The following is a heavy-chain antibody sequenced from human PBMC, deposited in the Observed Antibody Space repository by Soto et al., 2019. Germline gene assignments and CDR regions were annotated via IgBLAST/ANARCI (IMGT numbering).Heavy chain of an antibody. J-gene: IGHJ4*02. Sequence: QITLKESGPTLVKPTQTLTLTCTFSGFSFTTNGAGVGWIRQPPGKALEWLALIYWDGANRYTPSLNSRLTITKDHSKKRGVLTMINTDPVDTATYYCVHSTGVRAAIVHCDDWGQGTLVTVSS. CDR1: GFSFTTNGAG. V-gene: IGHV2-5*02. CDR3: VHSTGVRAAIVHCDD. CDR2: IYWDGAN. D-gene: IGHD2-8*02.